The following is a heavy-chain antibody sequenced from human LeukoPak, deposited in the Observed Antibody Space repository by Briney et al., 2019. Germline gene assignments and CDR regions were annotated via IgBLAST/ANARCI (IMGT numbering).Heavy chain of an antibody. V-gene: IGHV3-21*01. CDR3: ARDGAGAARPIDY. D-gene: IGHD6-6*01. CDR1: GFTFSSYS. Sequence: GGSLRLSCAASGFTFSSYSMNWVRQAPGKGLEWVSSISSSSSYIYYADSVKGRFTISRDNAKNSLYLQMNSLRAEDTAVYYCARDGAGAARPIDYWGQGTLVTVSS. CDR2: ISSSSSYI. J-gene: IGHJ4*02.